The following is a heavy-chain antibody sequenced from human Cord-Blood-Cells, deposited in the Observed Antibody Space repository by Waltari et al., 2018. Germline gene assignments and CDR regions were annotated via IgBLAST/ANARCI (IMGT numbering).Heavy chain of an antibody. D-gene: IGHD6-6*01. CDR3: ARKPSSSSYFDY. Sequence: QVTLKESGPALVKPTQTLTLTCTFSGFSLSTSGMRVSWIRQPPGKALEWLARIDWDDDKFYSTSLKTRLTISKDTSKNQVVLTMTNMDPVDTATYYCARKPSSSSYFDYWGQGTLVTVSS. CDR1: GFSLSTSGMR. J-gene: IGHJ4*02. V-gene: IGHV2-70*04. CDR2: IDWDDDK.